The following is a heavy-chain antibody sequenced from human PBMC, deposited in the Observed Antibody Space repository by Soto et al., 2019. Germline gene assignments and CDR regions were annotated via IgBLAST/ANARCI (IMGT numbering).Heavy chain of an antibody. J-gene: IGHJ4*02. V-gene: IGHV1-18*01. Sequence: QVHLVQSGAEVKKPGASVKVSCKASGYTFTSYGITWVRQAPGQGLEWMGWISAHNGNTDYAQKLQGRVIVTRDTSTSTAYMGLRSLRSEDTAVYYCARGRYEDYWGQGALITVSS. CDR3: ARGRYEDY. CDR1: GYTFTSYG. CDR2: ISAHNGNT. D-gene: IGHD1-1*01.